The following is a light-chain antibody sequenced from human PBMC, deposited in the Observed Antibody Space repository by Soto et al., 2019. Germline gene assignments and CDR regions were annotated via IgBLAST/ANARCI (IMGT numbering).Light chain of an antibody. Sequence: QPASVSGSPGQSITISCTGTSSDVGGYNYVSWYQQHPGKAPKLMIYDVSNRPSGVSNRFSGSKSGNTASLTISGLQAEDEADYYCSSYTSSSTVVFGGWTKVTVL. CDR1: SSDVGGYNY. V-gene: IGLV2-14*01. J-gene: IGLJ2*01. CDR2: DVS. CDR3: SSYTSSSTVV.